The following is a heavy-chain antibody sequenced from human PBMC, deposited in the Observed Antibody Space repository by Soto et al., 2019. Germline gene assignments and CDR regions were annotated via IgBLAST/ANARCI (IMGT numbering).Heavy chain of an antibody. V-gene: IGHV4-59*01. D-gene: IGHD4-4*01. CDR1: GGSISSYY. CDR2: IYYSGST. J-gene: IGHJ6*03. Sequence: SETLSLTCTVSGGSISSYYWSWIRQPPGKGLEWIGYIYYSGSTNYNPSLKSRVTISVDTSKNQFSLKLSSVTAADTAVYYCARGRGMTTVTLDYYYYMDVWGKGTTVTVSS. CDR3: ARGRGMTTVTLDYYYYMDV.